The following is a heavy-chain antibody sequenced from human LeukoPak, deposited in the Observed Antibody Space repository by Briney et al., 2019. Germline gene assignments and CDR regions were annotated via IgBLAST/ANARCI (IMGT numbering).Heavy chain of an antibody. Sequence: SETLSLTCAVYGGSFSGYYWSWIRQPPGKGLEWIGEINHSGSTNYNPSLKSRVTISVDTSKNQFSLKLSSVTAADTAVYYCARASGYSYGYVRSLYYYYYYMDVWGKGPRSPSP. V-gene: IGHV4-34*01. D-gene: IGHD5-18*01. CDR1: GGSFSGYY. CDR3: ARASGYSYGYVRSLYYYYYYMDV. CDR2: INHSGST. J-gene: IGHJ6*03.